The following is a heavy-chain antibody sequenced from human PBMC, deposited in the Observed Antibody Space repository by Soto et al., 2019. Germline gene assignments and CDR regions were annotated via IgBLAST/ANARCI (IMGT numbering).Heavy chain of an antibody. J-gene: IGHJ6*02. CDR3: ARRVYYGSGSYRYGMDV. V-gene: IGHV5-10-1*01. D-gene: IGHD3-10*01. Sequence: PGESLKISCKGSGYSFTSYWISWVRQMPGKGLEWMGRIDPSDSYTNYSPSFRGHVTISADKSISTAYLQWSSLKASDTAMYYCARRVYYGSGSYRYGMDVWGQGTTVTVSS. CDR1: GYSFTSYW. CDR2: IDPSDSYT.